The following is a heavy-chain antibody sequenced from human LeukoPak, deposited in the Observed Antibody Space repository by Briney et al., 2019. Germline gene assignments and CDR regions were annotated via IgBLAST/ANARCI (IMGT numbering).Heavy chain of an antibody. CDR3: ARAGGVHYDDYGLGYYGLDV. CDR1: GFTFSNYV. CDR2: IWYDGSKK. V-gene: IGHV3-33*01. J-gene: IGHJ6*02. D-gene: IGHD4-17*01. Sequence: GKSLRLSCGVSGFTFSNYVIHWVRQAPGKGLEWVALIWYDGSKKYYADSVKGRFTISRDNLKNSLSLQIDSLRGEDTAVYYCARAGGVHYDDYGLGYYGLDVWGQGTTVIVSS.